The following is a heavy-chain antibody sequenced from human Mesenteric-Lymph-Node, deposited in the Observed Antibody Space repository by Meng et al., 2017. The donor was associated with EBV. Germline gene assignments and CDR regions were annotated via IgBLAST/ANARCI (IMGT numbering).Heavy chain of an antibody. Sequence: QVQLQQWGAGLLKSSETLSLTFAVYGGSFSGYYWTWIRQAPGKGLEWMGEVYHTGGTNYSPSLQSRVTMSVDVSKNQFALKLSSLTAADTSVYYCARGRGFPVRYFDLWGQGTLVTVAS. J-gene: IGHJ4*02. V-gene: IGHV4-34*01. CDR3: ARGRGFPVRYFDL. CDR1: GGSFSGYY. CDR2: VYHTGGT. D-gene: IGHD5-12*01.